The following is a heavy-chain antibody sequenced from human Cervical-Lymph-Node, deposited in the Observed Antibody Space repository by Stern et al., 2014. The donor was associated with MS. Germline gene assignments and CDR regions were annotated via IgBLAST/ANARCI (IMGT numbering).Heavy chain of an antibody. D-gene: IGHD2-21*01. V-gene: IGHV1-69*06. J-gene: IGHJ4*02. CDR1: GSTFSSYA. Sequence: QMQLVQSGAEVKKPGSSVRISCTATGSTFSSYASSWVRQAPGPGLEWMGGIVPIFGTAQYAQRCRDRLTISADKSTRTGYMELSGLTTDDTAVYFCARDERVWSYWGQGTLITVSS. CDR3: ARDERVWSY. CDR2: IVPIFGTA.